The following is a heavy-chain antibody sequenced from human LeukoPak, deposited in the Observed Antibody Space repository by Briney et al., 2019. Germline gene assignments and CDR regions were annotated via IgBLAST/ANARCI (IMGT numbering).Heavy chain of an antibody. V-gene: IGHV1-2*02. CDR2: INPNSGGT. Sequence: ASVKVSCKTSGYSFTDYYMHWVRQAPGQGLEWMGWINPNSGGTSAAQKFQGRVTMTRDSSITTVYMEVSWLTSDDTAIYYCARADRLHGGPYLIGPWGQGTLVTVSS. J-gene: IGHJ5*02. CDR3: ARADRLHGGPYLIGP. CDR1: GYSFTDYY. D-gene: IGHD2-21*01.